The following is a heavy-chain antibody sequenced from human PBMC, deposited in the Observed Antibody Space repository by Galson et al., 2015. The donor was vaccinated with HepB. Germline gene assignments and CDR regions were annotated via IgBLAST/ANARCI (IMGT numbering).Heavy chain of an antibody. CDR1: GYSFTSYW. V-gene: IGHV5-10-1*01. J-gene: IGHJ3*02. Sequence: QSGAEVKKPGESLRISCKGSGYSFTSYWISWVRQMPGKGLGWMGRIDPSDSYTNYSPSFQGHVTISADKSISTAYLQWSSLKASDTAMYYCARIDYDILTGPYCCPNAFDIWGQGTMVTVSS. CDR3: ARIDYDILTGPYCCPNAFDI. D-gene: IGHD3-9*01. CDR2: IDPSDSYT.